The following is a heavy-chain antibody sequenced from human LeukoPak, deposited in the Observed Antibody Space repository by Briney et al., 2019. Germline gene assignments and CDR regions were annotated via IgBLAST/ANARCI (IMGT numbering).Heavy chain of an antibody. CDR1: RFTFSTYW. CDR3: VGSSGWRGFDY. Sequence: PGGSLRLSCAASRFTFSTYWMHWVRQAPGKGLVWVSRINSDGSSTGYADSVKGRFTISRGNAKNTLYLQMNSLRAEDTALYYCVGSSGWRGFDYWGQGTLVTVSS. J-gene: IGHJ4*02. CDR2: INSDGSST. V-gene: IGHV3-74*01. D-gene: IGHD6-19*01.